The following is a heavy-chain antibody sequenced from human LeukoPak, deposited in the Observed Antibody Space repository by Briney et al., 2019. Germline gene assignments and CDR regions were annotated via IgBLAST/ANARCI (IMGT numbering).Heavy chain of an antibody. Sequence: PGGSLTLSCTVSGCTFSSYSMNWVRQAPGKGLEWVGNIKQDGNEKYYVDSVKVRFTISRDNAKNSLYLRMNSLRAEDTAVYYCARDKDFGDPYFDYWGQGTLVTVSS. D-gene: IGHD4-17*01. J-gene: IGHJ4*02. V-gene: IGHV3-7*01. CDR2: IKQDGNEK. CDR3: ARDKDFGDPYFDY. CDR1: GCTFSSYS.